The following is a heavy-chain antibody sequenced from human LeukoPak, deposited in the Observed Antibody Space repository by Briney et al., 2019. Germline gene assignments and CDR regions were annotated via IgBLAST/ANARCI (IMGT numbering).Heavy chain of an antibody. CDR3: ARVDENKQSGGMDV. V-gene: IGHV4-30-4*01. CDR1: GGSISSGDCY. CDR2: IYYSGST. D-gene: IGHD1/OR15-1a*01. Sequence: SETLSLTCTVSGGSISSGDCYWSWIRQPPGKGLEWIGYIYYSGSTYYNPSLKSRVTISVDTSKNQFSLKLSSVTAADTAVYYCARVDENKQSGGMDVWGQGTTVTVSS. J-gene: IGHJ6*02.